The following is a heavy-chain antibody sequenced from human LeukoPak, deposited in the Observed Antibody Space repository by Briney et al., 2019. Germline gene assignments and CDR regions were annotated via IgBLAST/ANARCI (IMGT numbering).Heavy chain of an antibody. Sequence: SQTLSLTCTVSGGSISSGGYYWSWICQHPGKGLEWIGYIYYSGSTYYNPSLKSRVTISVDTSKNQFSLKLSSVTAADTAVYYCARDSSSYSSGWSDDAFDIWGQGTMVTVSS. CDR1: GGSISSGGYY. V-gene: IGHV4-31*03. CDR2: IYYSGST. CDR3: ARDSSSYSSGWSDDAFDI. D-gene: IGHD6-19*01. J-gene: IGHJ3*02.